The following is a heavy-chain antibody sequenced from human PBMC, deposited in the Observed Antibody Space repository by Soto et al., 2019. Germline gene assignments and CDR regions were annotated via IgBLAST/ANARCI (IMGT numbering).Heavy chain of an antibody. V-gene: IGHV3-48*02. D-gene: IGHD3-10*01. J-gene: IGHJ6*02. CDR3: AREPSLLWFGERGYYGMDV. CDR2: ISSSSSTI. Sequence: EVQLVESGGGLVQPGGSLRLSCAASGFTFSSYSMNWVRQAPGKGLEWVSYISSSSSTIYYADSVKGRFTISRDNAKNSLYLQMNSLRDEDTAVYYCAREPSLLWFGERGYYGMDVWGQGTTVTVSS. CDR1: GFTFSSYS.